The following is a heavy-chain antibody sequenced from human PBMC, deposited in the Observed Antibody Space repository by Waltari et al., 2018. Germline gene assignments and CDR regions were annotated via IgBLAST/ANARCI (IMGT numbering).Heavy chain of an antibody. Sequence: EVQLVQSGAEVKKPGESLKISCKGSGYSFTSYWIGWVRQMPGKGLEWMGIIYPGDSDTRYSPSFQGQVTISADKSISTAYLQWSNLKASDTAMYYCARLYPYSSSWSIGDYWGQGTLVTVSS. V-gene: IGHV5-51*01. CDR1: GYSFTSYW. CDR3: ARLYPYSSSWSIGDY. J-gene: IGHJ4*02. D-gene: IGHD6-13*01. CDR2: IYPGDSDT.